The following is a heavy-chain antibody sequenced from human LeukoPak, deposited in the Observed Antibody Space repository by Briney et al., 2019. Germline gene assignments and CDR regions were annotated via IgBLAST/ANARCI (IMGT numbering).Heavy chain of an antibody. CDR3: ASGYSGYDLGY. Sequence: SETLSLTCTVSGGSISYSSYYWGWLRQPPGKGLEWIGSIFHSGNTHYTPSLKSRVTISVDTSKNHFSLKLSSVTAADSTVYYCASGYSGYDLGYWGQGNLVTVSS. CDR1: GGSISYSSYY. CDR2: IFHSGNT. J-gene: IGHJ4*02. D-gene: IGHD5-12*01. V-gene: IGHV4-39*02.